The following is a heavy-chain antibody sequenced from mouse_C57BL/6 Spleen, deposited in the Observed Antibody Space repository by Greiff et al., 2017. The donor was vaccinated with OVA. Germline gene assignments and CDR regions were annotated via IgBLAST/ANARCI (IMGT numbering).Heavy chain of an antibody. Sequence: QVQLQQPGAELVMPGASVKLSCKASGYTFTSYWMHWVKQRPGQGLEWIGEIDPSDSYTNYNQKFKGKSTLTVDKSSSTAYMQLSSLTSEDSAVYYCARRSSGYAWFAYWGQGTLVTVSA. CDR3: ARRSSGYAWFAY. CDR2: IDPSDSYT. D-gene: IGHD3-2*02. J-gene: IGHJ3*01. CDR1: GYTFTSYW. V-gene: IGHV1-69*01.